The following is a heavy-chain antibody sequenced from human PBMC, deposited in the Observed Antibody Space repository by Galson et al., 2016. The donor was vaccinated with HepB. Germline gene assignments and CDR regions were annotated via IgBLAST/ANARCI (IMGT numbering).Heavy chain of an antibody. CDR3: ARRTGNGFDV. Sequence: CAISGDSVSSNSATWNWIRLSPSRGLESLGRTYYRSRWYSDYALSVESRITINADTSKSQFSLRLNSVTPEDTAVYYCARRTGNGFDVWGQGTTVTVSS. D-gene: IGHD1-1*01. CDR1: GDSVSSNSAT. J-gene: IGHJ6*02. CDR2: TYYRSRWYS. V-gene: IGHV6-1*01.